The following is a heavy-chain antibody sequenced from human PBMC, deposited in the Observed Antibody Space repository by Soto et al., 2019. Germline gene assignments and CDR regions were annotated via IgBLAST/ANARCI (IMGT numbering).Heavy chain of an antibody. V-gene: IGHV3-74*01. CDR1: GFTFGSYW. CDR3: ARGRPYGMDV. J-gene: IGHJ6*02. CDR2: IDSDRSST. Sequence: EVQLVESGGGVVQPGGSLRVSCAASGFTFGSYWMNWVRQAPGKGLVWVSRIDSDRSSTTYADSVKGRITTSRDNATNTLYLQMSSLRVEDTAVYYCARGRPYGMDVWGQGTTVTVSS.